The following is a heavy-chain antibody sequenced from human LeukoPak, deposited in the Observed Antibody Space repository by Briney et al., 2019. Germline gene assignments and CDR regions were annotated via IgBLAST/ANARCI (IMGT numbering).Heavy chain of an antibody. D-gene: IGHD3-16*01. CDR2: ISSSGSTI. CDR3: ARDLGEVTKDPHYYYYYMDV. CDR1: GFTFSDYY. J-gene: IGHJ6*03. V-gene: IGHV3-11*04. Sequence: PGGSLRLSCAASGFTFSDYYMSWIRQAPGKGLEWVSYISSSGSTIYYADSVKGRFTISRDNAKNSLYLQMNSLRAEDTAVYYCARDLGEVTKDPHYYYYYMDVWGKGATVTVSS.